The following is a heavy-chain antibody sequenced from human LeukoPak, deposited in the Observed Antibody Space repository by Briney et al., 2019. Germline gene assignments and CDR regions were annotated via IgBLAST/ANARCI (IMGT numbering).Heavy chain of an antibody. Sequence: GGSLRLSCAASGFTFSDYYMSWIRHAPGNGQEWVSYISSSGSTIYYADSVKGRFTIFRDNAKNSLYLQMNSLRAEDTAVYYCAFLLTGERVGYWGQGTLVTVSS. CDR1: GFTFSDYY. D-gene: IGHD7-27*01. J-gene: IGHJ4*02. V-gene: IGHV3-11*01. CDR3: AFLLTGERVGY. CDR2: ISSSGSTI.